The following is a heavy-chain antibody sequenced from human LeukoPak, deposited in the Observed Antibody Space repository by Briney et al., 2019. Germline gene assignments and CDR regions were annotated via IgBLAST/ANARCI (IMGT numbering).Heavy chain of an antibody. Sequence: GGSLRLSCAASGFTFSSYSMNWVRQAPGKGLEWVSSISSSSSYIYYADSVKGRFTISRDNAKNSLYLQMNSLRAEDTAVYYCARRTRNGSMIPLDYWGQGTLVTVSS. CDR1: GFTFSSYS. V-gene: IGHV3-21*01. D-gene: IGHD3-16*01. CDR3: ARRTRNGSMIPLDY. CDR2: ISSSSSYI. J-gene: IGHJ4*02.